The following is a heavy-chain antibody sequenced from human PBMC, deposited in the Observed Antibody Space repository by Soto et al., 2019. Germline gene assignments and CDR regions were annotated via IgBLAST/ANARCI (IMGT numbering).Heavy chain of an antibody. D-gene: IGHD2-15*01. CDR3: ATGQDCSGGSCFDFDY. Sequence: GGSLRLSCAASELIFSDYYMSWIRQAPGKGLEWVAVISYSGSYTNYADSVKGRFSVSRDNTKSSLYLQMNSLRVEDTALYYCATGQDCSGGSCFDFDYWGQGTRVTVSS. CDR2: ISYSGSYT. CDR1: ELIFSDYY. J-gene: IGHJ4*02. V-gene: IGHV3-11*06.